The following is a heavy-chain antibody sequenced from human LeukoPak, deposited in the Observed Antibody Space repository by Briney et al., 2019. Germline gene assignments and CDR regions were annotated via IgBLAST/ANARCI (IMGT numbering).Heavy chain of an antibody. J-gene: IGHJ4*02. CDR1: GYTFTGYY. V-gene: IGHV1-2*02. Sequence: APVKVSCKDSGYTFTGYYMHWVRQAPGQGLEWMGWINPNSGGTNYAQKFQGRVTMTRDTSISTAYMELSRLRSDDTAVYYCASLAVAGEYYFDYWGQGTLVTVSS. CDR2: INPNSGGT. CDR3: ASLAVAGEYYFDY. D-gene: IGHD6-19*01.